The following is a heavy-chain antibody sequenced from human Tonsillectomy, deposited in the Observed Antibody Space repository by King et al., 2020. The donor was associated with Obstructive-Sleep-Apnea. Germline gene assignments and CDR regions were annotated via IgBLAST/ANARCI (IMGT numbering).Heavy chain of an antibody. D-gene: IGHD3-22*01. V-gene: IGHV4-59*08. J-gene: IGHJ4*02. CDR3: ARGGYYYFDY. CDR2: IYYSGST. CDR1: GGSVSTYY. Sequence: QLQESGPGLVKPSETLSLTCTVSGGSVSTYYWSWIRQPPGKGLEWIGYIYYSGSTNYNPSLKSRVTISVDTSKNQFSLNLSSVTAADTAVYYCARGGYYYFDYWGQGTLATVSS.